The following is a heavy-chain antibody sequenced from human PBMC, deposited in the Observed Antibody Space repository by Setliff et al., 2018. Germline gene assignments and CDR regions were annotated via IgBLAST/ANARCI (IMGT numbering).Heavy chain of an antibody. D-gene: IGHD5-18*01. Sequence: LSLTCTVSGGSISPYFWSWIRQSPGKGLEWIGYIYHNGNTNFNPSLKTRVTMSVYTSKNQFALNLRSVTAADSAVYYCARDRTAYSYGLDVWGQGTTVTVSS. CDR3: ARDRTAYSYGLDV. CDR2: IYHNGNT. CDR1: GGSISPYF. V-gene: IGHV4-59*01. J-gene: IGHJ6*02.